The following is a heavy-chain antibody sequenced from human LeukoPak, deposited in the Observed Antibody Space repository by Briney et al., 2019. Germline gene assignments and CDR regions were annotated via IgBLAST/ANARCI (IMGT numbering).Heavy chain of an antibody. CDR1: GYTFTRNA. CDR3: ARGLGYSSSWYRGAGSWFDP. V-gene: IGHV7-4-1*02. CDR2: ISTNTGNP. Sequence: ASVKVSCKASGYTFTRNALIWVRQAPGQGLEWMGWISTNTGNPTYAQGFTGRFVFSLDTSVRTAYLQISSLKTEDTAVYYCARGLGYSSSWYRGAGSWFDPWGQGTLVTVSS. J-gene: IGHJ5*02. D-gene: IGHD6-13*01.